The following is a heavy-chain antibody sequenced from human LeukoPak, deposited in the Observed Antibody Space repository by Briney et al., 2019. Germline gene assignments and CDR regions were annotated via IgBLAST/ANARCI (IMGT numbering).Heavy chain of an antibody. Sequence: GSSVKVSCKASGYTFSSHGISWVRQAPGQGLEWMGWISGYNGKTNYAQNFRGRVTMTTDTSTSTAYLELRSLRSDDTAVYYCARDGESGYDSFGWFDPWGQGTLVTVSS. CDR2: ISGYNGKT. D-gene: IGHD5-12*01. V-gene: IGHV1-18*04. CDR1: GYTFSSHG. CDR3: ARDGESGYDSFGWFDP. J-gene: IGHJ5*02.